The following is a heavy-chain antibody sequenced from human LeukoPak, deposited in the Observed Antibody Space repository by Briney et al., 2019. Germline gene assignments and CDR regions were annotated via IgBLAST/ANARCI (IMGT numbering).Heavy chain of an antibody. CDR2: IKSKTDGGTT. V-gene: IGHV3-15*01. Sequence: PGGSLILSCAASGFTFSNAWMSWVRQAPGKGLEWVGLIKSKTDGGTTDYAAPVKGRFTISRDDSKNTLYVQMNSLETEDTAVYYCTTEYWGSFNYWGQGALVTVSS. CDR3: TTEYWGSFNY. J-gene: IGHJ4*02. D-gene: IGHD3-16*01. CDR1: GFTFSNAW.